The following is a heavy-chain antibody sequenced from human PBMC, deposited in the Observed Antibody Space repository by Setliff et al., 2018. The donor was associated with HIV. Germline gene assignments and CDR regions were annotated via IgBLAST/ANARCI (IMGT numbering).Heavy chain of an antibody. CDR2: ISAYNGNT. J-gene: IGHJ4*02. Sequence: ASVKVSCKASGYTFTSYGISWVRQAPGQGLEWMGWISAYNGNTNYAQKLQGRVTMTTDTSTSTAYMELRSLRSDDTAVYYCARDVRITIFGVVIKGHYFDYWGQGTLVTVSS. V-gene: IGHV1-18*01. D-gene: IGHD3-3*01. CDR3: ARDVRITIFGVVIKGHYFDY. CDR1: GYTFTSYG.